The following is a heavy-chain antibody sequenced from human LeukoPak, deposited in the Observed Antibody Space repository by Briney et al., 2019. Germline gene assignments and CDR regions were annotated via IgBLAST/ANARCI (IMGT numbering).Heavy chain of an antibody. CDR2: IKTDGIST. J-gene: IGHJ4*02. V-gene: IGHV3-74*01. Sequence: GGSLRLSCAASGFTFSSYWMHWVRQAPGKGLVWVSGIKTDGISTGYVDSVKGRLIISRDNAKNTLFLQMNSLRAEDTAVYYCARSRFCTSGGCYYDYWGQGVLVTVSS. CDR1: GFTFSSYW. CDR3: ARSRFCTSGGCYYDY. D-gene: IGHD2-8*02.